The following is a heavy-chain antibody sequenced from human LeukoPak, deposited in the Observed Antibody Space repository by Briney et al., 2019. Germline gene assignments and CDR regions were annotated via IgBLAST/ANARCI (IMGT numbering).Heavy chain of an antibody. Sequence: SQTLSLTCAISGDTVSSNSAAWNWIRQSPSRGLERLGRTYYRSQWYNEYEPSVRSRITITTDTSANHVSLQLSSVTPEDTAAYYCTRELGGFDHWGQGTLVTVSS. CDR2: TYYRSQWYN. J-gene: IGHJ4*02. D-gene: IGHD3-16*01. CDR1: GDTVSSNSAA. V-gene: IGHV6-1*01. CDR3: TRELGGFDH.